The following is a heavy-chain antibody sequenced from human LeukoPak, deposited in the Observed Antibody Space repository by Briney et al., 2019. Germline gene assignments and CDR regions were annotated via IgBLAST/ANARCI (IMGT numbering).Heavy chain of an antibody. CDR2: ISPGSGYI. CDR3: APFSAVTHYYFDY. Sequence: GGSLRLSCAASGFTFSSHSLMWVRQAPGKGLEWVSSISPGSGYIYYADSVKGRFTISRDNAGNSLFLQMNSLGAEDTAVYYCAPFSAVTHYYFDYWGQGTLVTVSS. CDR1: GFTFSSHS. D-gene: IGHD6-13*01. V-gene: IGHV3-21*01. J-gene: IGHJ4*02.